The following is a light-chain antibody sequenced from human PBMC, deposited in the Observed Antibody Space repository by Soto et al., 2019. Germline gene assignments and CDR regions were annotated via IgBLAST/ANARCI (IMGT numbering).Light chain of an antibody. V-gene: IGLV2-8*01. Sequence: QSALTQPPSASGSPGQSVTISCTGTSSDVGGYNYVSWYQQHPGKAPKLMIYAVSKRPSGVPDRFSGSKSGNTASLTVSGLQAEDEADYYCSSYAGSSIVVFGGGTKLTVL. J-gene: IGLJ2*01. CDR2: AVS. CDR3: SSYAGSSIVV. CDR1: SSDVGGYNY.